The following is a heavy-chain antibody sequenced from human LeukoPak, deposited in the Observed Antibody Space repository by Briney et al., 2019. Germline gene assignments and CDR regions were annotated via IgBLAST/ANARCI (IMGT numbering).Heavy chain of an antibody. CDR1: GGSFSGYY. J-gene: IGHJ6*03. CDR2: IYTSGST. Sequence: PSETLSRTCAVYGGSFSGYYWSWIRQPAGKGLEWIGRIYTSGSTNYNPSLKSRVTISVDTSKNQFSLKLSSVTAADTAVYYCARDALAYVYMDVWGKGTTVTVSS. D-gene: IGHD3-16*01. CDR3: ARDALAYVYMDV. V-gene: IGHV4-4*07.